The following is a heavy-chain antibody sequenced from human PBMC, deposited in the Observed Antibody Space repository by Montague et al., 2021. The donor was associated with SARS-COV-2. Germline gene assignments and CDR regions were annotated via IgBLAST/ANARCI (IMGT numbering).Heavy chain of an antibody. CDR2: VNHSGSS. CDR3: ARGQVTVFAGLIALPAAGAIDV. Sequence: SETLSLTCAVYGGSFNDYYWTWTRQPPGKGLEWIGEVNHSGSSNYNPSLKSRVTISVDKSKNQISLKLTSVTAADTATYYCARGQVTVFAGLIALPAAGAIDVWGQGKTVTVS. V-gene: IGHV4-34*01. D-gene: IGHD3-3*01. J-gene: IGHJ3*01. CDR1: GGSFNDYY.